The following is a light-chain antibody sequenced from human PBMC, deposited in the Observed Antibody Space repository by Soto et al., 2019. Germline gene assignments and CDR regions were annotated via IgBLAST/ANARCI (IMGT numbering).Light chain of an antibody. CDR2: DAS. J-gene: IGKJ1*01. V-gene: IGKV3-11*01. CDR1: QSVYNY. Sequence: EIVLTQSPATLSLSPGERATLSCRASQSVYNYLAWYQLKPGQAPRLLTYDASNRAAGIPARFGASGSATDFTLTISSLEPEDFAFYYCQQRNNWPWTFGQGTKVDIK. CDR3: QQRNNWPWT.